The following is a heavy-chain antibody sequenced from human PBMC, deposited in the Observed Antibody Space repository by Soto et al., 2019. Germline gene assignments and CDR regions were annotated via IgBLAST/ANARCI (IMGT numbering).Heavy chain of an antibody. J-gene: IGHJ4*02. Sequence: EVQLLESGGDLVQPGGSLRLSCVASTFPLNNNVMAWIRQAPGKGLEWVSAVQGRGGDTSYAHSVTGRFTTSRDDSKNNMYLQKNVQRAEDTGIYYCSTGGPVSRRHDFEYWGQGTRVTVSS. V-gene: IGHV3-23*01. CDR3: STGGPVSRRHDFEY. CDR1: TFPLNNNV. CDR2: VQGRGGDT. D-gene: IGHD3-16*01.